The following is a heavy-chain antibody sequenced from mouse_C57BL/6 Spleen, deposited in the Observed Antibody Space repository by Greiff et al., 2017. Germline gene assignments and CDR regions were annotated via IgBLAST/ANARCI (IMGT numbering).Heavy chain of an antibody. J-gene: IGHJ3*01. D-gene: IGHD1-1*01. CDR1: GYTFTSYG. Sequence: DVQLVESGAELVRPGSSVKMSCKTSGYTFTSYGINWVKQRPGQGLEWIGYIYIGNGYTEYNEKFKGKATLTSDTSSSTAYMQLSSLTSEDSAIYFWSRSYGSSYGGFAYWGQGTLVTVSA. V-gene: IGHV1-58*01. CDR3: SRSYGSSYGGFAY. CDR2: IYIGNGYT.